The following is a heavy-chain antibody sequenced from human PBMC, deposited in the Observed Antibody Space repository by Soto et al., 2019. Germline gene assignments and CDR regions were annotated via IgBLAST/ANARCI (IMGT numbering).Heavy chain of an antibody. J-gene: IGHJ6*04. CDR3: AHYTTDTYFDV. D-gene: IGHD1-1*01. CDR2: LYWDDTR. Sequence: ITLKESSPPLVKPTQTLTLTCSFSGFSLYTGGVGVGWIRQPPGKALEWLALLYWDDTRRYNPSLKNTLTIAKDTSENQVVLTMTDMGPVDTGTYFCAHYTTDTYFDVWGKGTTVTVSS. V-gene: IGHV2-5*02. CDR1: GFSLYTGGVG.